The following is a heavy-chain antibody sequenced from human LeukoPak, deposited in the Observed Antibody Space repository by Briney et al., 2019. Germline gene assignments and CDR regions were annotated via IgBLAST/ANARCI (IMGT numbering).Heavy chain of an antibody. Sequence: GGSLRLSCAASGFTFSSYNMNWVRKAPGKGLERVSSISTSSTYIYYVDSVKGRFTISRDNAKNSLYLQMNSLRAEDTAVYYCARVFDGYYYDYWGQGTLVTVSS. CDR3: ARVFDGYYYDY. CDR2: ISTSSTYI. V-gene: IGHV3-21*01. D-gene: IGHD5-24*01. CDR1: GFTFSSYN. J-gene: IGHJ4*02.